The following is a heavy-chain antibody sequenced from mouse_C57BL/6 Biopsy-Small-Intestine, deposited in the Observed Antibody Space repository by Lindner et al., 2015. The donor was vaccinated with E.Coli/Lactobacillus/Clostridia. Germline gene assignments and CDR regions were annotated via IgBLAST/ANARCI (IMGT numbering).Heavy chain of an antibody. Sequence: VQLQESGAELVKPGASVKISCKASGYAFSSYWMNWVKQRPGKGLEWIGQIYPGDGDTNYNGKFKGKATLTADKSSSTAYMQLSSLTSEDSAIYYCARGSYDYFDYWGQGTTLTVSA. CDR1: GYAFSSYW. CDR3: ARGSYDYFDY. D-gene: IGHD1-1*02. V-gene: IGHV1-80*01. CDR2: IYPGDGDT. J-gene: IGHJ2*01.